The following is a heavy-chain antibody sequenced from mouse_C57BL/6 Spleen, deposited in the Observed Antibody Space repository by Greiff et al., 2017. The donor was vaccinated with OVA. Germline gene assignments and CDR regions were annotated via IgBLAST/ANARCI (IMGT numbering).Heavy chain of an antibody. D-gene: IGHD4-1*02. J-gene: IGHJ2*01. CDR2: IDPSDSYT. Sequence: QVQLQQPGAELVKPGASVKLSCKASGYTFTSYWMQWVKQRPGQGLEWIGEIDPSDSYTNYNQKFKGKATLTVDTSSSTAYMQLSSLTSEDSAVYYCARGTNWAYFDYWGQGTTLTVSS. V-gene: IGHV1-50*01. CDR1: GYTFTSYW. CDR3: ARGTNWAYFDY.